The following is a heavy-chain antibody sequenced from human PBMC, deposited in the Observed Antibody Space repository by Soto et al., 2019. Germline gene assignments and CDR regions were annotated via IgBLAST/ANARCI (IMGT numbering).Heavy chain of an antibody. CDR2: ISSTTNYI. Sequence: PGGSLRLSWAASGFTFTRHIMNWVRQAPGKGLEWVSSISSTTNYIYYGDSMKGRFTISRDNAKNSLYLEMNSLRAEDTAVYYCARESEDLTSNFDYWGQGTQVTVSS. CDR1: GFTFTRHI. V-gene: IGHV3-21*06. CDR3: ARESEDLTSNFDY. J-gene: IGHJ4*02.